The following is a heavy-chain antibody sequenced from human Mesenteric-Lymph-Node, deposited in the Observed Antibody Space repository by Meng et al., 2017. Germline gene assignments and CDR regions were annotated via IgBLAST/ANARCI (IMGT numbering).Heavy chain of an antibody. CDR3: ATIKYFGDDNSLEY. D-gene: IGHD3-9*01. CDR1: GDSISSSHW. Sequence: QLHLLRSGPILVKPSGPLSLTCAVSGDSISSSHWWSWVRQPPGKGLEWSGEIYHSGSTHYNPSLRSRVTISVDKSQHQFSLKLGSVTAADTAVYYCATIKYFGDDNSLEYWGQGILVTVSS. CDR2: IYHSGST. J-gene: IGHJ4*02. V-gene: IGHV4-4*02.